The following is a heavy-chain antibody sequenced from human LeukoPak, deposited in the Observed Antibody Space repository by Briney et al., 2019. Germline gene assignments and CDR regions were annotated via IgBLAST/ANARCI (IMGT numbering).Heavy chain of an antibody. CDR1: GGSISSYY. CDR2: IYYSGST. V-gene: IGHV4-59*01. Sequence: SETLSLTCTVSGGSISSYYWSWIRQPPGKGLEWIAYIYYSGSTNYNPSLKSRVTISVDTSKNQFSLKLNSLTTADTAVYYCTRGAGWLIDCWGQGILVTVSS. CDR3: TRGAGWLIDC. D-gene: IGHD3-16*01. J-gene: IGHJ4*02.